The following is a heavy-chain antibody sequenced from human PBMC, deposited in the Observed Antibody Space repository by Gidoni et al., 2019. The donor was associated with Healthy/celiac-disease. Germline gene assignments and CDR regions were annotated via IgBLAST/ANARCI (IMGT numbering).Heavy chain of an antibody. CDR3: AKDLGLLYYYGMDV. CDR2: ISGSGGST. V-gene: IGHV3-23*01. Sequence: EVQLLESGGGLVQPGGSLRLSCAASGFPFSSYAMSWVRQAPGKGLEWVSAISGSGGSTYYADSVKGRFTISRDNSKNTLYLQMNSLRAEDTAVYYCAKDLGLLYYYGMDVWGQGTTVTVSS. CDR1: GFPFSSYA. J-gene: IGHJ6*02.